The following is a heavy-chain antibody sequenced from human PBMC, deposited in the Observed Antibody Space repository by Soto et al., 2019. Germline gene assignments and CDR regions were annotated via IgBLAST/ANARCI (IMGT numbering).Heavy chain of an antibody. J-gene: IGHJ5*02. Sequence: PGGSLRLSCVVSGLSFSTYGVTWVRQAPGKGLEWVCGVSGGSGVTHYTDSVKGRFTISGDDSKNTVYLQMHSLRGEDTAVYYCTRWNGYGDLWGQGTLVTVSS. CDR1: GLSFSTYG. D-gene: IGHD1-1*01. CDR3: TRWNGYGDL. CDR2: VSGGSGVT. V-gene: IGHV3-23*01.